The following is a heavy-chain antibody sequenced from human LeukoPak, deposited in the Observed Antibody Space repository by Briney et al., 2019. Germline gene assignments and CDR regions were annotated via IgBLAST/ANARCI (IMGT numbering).Heavy chain of an antibody. Sequence: SETLSLTCTVSGGSISSYYWSWIRQPAGRGLEWIGRIYTSGNTNYNASLKRRVPMSVDASKKQFSLKLSSVTAADSAVYYCASSGYYGSGSYFEYWGQGTLVTVSP. V-gene: IGHV4-4*07. CDR3: ASSGYYGSGSYFEY. CDR2: IYTSGNT. CDR1: GGSISSYY. D-gene: IGHD3-10*01. J-gene: IGHJ4*02.